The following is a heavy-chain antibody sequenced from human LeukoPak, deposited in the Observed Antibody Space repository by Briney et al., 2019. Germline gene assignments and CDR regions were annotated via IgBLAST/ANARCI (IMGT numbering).Heavy chain of an antibody. CDR1: GYPIGLDYY. D-gene: IGHD5-24*01. CDR2: FHRGRI. J-gene: IGHJ5*02. CDR3: ARAPSSYESGNGYPNLGWLDP. V-gene: IGHV4-38-2*02. Sequence: SETLSLTCKVSGYPIGLDYYWVWIRQAPGRGLQWIGGFHRGRIQYNSALKSRVTISIDSSKNQFSLRMWPVTAADTAFYFCARAPSSYESGNGYPNLGWLDPWGQGALVTVS.